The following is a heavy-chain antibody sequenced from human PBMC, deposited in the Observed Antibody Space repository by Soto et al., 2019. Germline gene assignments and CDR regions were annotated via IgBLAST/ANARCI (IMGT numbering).Heavy chain of an antibody. D-gene: IGHD3-9*01. V-gene: IGHV1-18*01. CDR1: GYTFTSYG. Sequence: EASVKVSCKASGYTFTSYGISWVRHAPGQGLEWMGWISAYNGNTNYAQKLQGRVTMTTDTSTSTAYMELRSLRSDDTAVYYCARDTDWSIYYGMDVWGQGTLVTVSS. CDR2: ISAYNGNT. J-gene: IGHJ6*02. CDR3: ARDTDWSIYYGMDV.